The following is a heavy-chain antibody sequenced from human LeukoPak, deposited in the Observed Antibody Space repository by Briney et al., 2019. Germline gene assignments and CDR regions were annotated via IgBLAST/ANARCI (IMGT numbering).Heavy chain of an antibody. J-gene: IGHJ4*02. D-gene: IGHD6-13*01. CDR2: IYYSGST. V-gene: IGHV4-39*01. Sequence: SETLSLTCTVSGGSISSSSYYWGWIRQPPGKGLEWIGSIYYSGSTYYNPSLKSRVTISVDTSKNQFSLKLSSVTAADTAVYYCARHRQGGIYSSSWNGFDYWGQGTLVTVSS. CDR3: ARHRQGGIYSSSWNGFDY. CDR1: GGSISSSSYY.